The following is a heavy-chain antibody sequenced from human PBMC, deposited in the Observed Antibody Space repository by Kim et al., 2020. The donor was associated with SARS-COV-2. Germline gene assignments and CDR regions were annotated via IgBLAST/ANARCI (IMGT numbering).Heavy chain of an antibody. D-gene: IGHD3-22*01. CDR2: ISAYEGHA. J-gene: IGHJ3*02. CDR3: ARDWTYDDNTDTLDI. CDR1: GYTFTSYA. Sequence: ASVKVSCKASGYTFTSYAISWVRQAPGQGLEWMGWISAYEGHANYAEKVQDRVTMTTDTSTSTAYMELRSLRSDDTAVYYCARDWTYDDNTDTLDIWGQGTMVTVSS. V-gene: IGHV1-18*01.